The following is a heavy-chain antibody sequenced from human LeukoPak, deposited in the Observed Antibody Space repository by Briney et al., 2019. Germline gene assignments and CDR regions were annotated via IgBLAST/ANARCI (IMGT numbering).Heavy chain of an antibody. CDR2: IYSDNT. V-gene: IGHV3-66*03. D-gene: IGHD6-13*01. Sequence: GGSLRLSCTVSGFTVSSNSMSWVRQAPGKGLEWVSFIYSDNTHYSDSVKGRFTISRDNSKNTLYLQMNSLRAEDTAVYYCARGGSSKTDHYNDYWGQGTLVTVSS. CDR1: GFTVSSNS. CDR3: ARGGSSKTDHYNDY. J-gene: IGHJ4*02.